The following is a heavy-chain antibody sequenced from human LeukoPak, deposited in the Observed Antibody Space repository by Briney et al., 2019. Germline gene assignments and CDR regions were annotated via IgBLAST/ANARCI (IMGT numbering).Heavy chain of an antibody. Sequence: ASVKVSCKASGGTFSSYAISWVRQAPGQGLEWMGWINPNSGGTNYAQKFQGRVTITRNTSISTAYMELSSLRSEDTAVYYCARGPWKTMIVGKKGGYYMDVWGKGTTVTVSS. D-gene: IGHD3-22*01. CDR1: GGTFSSYA. J-gene: IGHJ6*03. CDR3: ARGPWKTMIVGKKGGYYMDV. V-gene: IGHV1-8*03. CDR2: INPNSGGT.